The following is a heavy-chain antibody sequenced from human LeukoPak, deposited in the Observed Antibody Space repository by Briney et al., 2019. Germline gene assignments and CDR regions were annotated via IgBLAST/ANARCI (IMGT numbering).Heavy chain of an antibody. V-gene: IGHV3-48*02. CDR2: ITSSSSSN. Sequence: GGSLRLSCAASGFTFNGYNMNWGRRGPGKGLEWISYITSSSSSNSYADSVKGRVSISRDNAKKSLYLQMKNLRDEDTAVYYCAKDSHWILFDDWGQGTLVTVSS. D-gene: IGHD2-2*03. CDR1: GFTFNGYN. J-gene: IGHJ4*02. CDR3: AKDSHWILFDD.